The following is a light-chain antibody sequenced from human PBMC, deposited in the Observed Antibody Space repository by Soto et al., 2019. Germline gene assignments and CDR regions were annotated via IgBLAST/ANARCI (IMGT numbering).Light chain of an antibody. CDR2: NVS. Sequence: QSVLTQPASVSGSPGQSITISCTGTSSDVGGYNSVSWYQQHPGKAPKLMIYNVSNRPSGVSNRFSGSKSGNTASLTISGLQAEDEADYYCSPYTSSSTYVFGTGTKVTVL. CDR3: SPYTSSSTYV. J-gene: IGLJ1*01. V-gene: IGLV2-14*01. CDR1: SSDVGGYNS.